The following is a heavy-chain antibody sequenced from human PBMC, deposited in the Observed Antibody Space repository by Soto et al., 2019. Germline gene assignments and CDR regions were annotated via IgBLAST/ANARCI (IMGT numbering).Heavy chain of an antibody. Sequence: PGGSLRLSCAASGFTFSNAWMNWVRQAPGKGLEWVGRIKSKTDGGTTDYAAPVKGRFTISRDDSKNTLYLQMNSLKTEDTAVYYCTTDPVYDSSGYRKDAFDIWGQGTMVT. CDR3: TTDPVYDSSGYRKDAFDI. CDR2: IKSKTDGGTT. J-gene: IGHJ3*02. CDR1: GFTFSNAW. V-gene: IGHV3-15*07. D-gene: IGHD3-22*01.